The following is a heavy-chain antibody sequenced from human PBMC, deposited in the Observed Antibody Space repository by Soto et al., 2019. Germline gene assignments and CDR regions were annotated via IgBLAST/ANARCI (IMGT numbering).Heavy chain of an antibody. CDR1: GYTFTSYG. CDR3: AREVYCSGGRCLWDYYYYGMDV. V-gene: IGHV1-18*01. J-gene: IGHJ6*02. CDR2: ISAYNGNT. Sequence: GASVKVSCKASGYTFTSYGISWVRQAPGQGLEWMGWISAYNGNTNYAQKLQGRVTMTTDTSTSTAYMELRSLRSDDTAVYYCAREVYCSGGRCLWDYYYYGMDVWGQGTTVTVSS. D-gene: IGHD2-15*01.